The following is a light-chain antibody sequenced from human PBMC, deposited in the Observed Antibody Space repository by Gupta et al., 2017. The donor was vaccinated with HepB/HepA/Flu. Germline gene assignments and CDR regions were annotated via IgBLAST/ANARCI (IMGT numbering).Light chain of an antibody. Sequence: MVMTQSPLSLPVTPGEPASISCRSSQSLLHSNGYNYFDWYLQKPGQSPQLLIYLGSNRASGVPDRFSGSGSGTDFTLKISRVEAEDVGVYYCMQALQTPRTFGQGTKLEIK. CDR3: MQALQTPRT. CDR2: LGS. CDR1: QSLLHSNGYNY. J-gene: IGKJ2*01. V-gene: IGKV2-28*01.